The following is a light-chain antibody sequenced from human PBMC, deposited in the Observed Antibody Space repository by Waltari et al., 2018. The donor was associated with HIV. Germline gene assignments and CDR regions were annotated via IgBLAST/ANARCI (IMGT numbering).Light chain of an antibody. V-gene: IGLV1-47*01. CDR3: ATWDDRLSGVL. Sequence: QSVLAQPPSASGTPGQRVTISSSGSSSNIGDNYVYWYQQIPGTTPTLLIYRDKQWPSGVPDRFSGSKSGTSASLAISGLRSEDEAIYFCATWDDRLSGVLFGGGTKLTVL. CDR2: RDK. J-gene: IGLJ2*01. CDR1: SSNIGDNY.